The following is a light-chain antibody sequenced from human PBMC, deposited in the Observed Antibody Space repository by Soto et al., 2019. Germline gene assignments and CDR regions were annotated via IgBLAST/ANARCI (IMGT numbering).Light chain of an antibody. Sequence: EIVLTQSPGTLSLSPGERATLSCRASQSVSSSYLAWYQRKPGQAPRVLIYAASSRATGIPDRFSGSGSGTEFTLTISRLEPEDFAVYFCQQYGNSPPNTFGQGTNVDIK. J-gene: IGKJ2*01. CDR3: QQYGNSPPNT. CDR2: AAS. CDR1: QSVSSSY. V-gene: IGKV3-20*01.